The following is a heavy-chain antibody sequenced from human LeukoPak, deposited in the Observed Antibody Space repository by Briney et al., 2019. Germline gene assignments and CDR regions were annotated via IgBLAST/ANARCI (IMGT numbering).Heavy chain of an antibody. J-gene: IGHJ6*02. CDR1: GFTFSNAW. Sequence: GGSLRLSCAASGFTFSNAWMSWVRQAPGKGLEWVGRIKSKTDGGTTDYAAPVKGRFTISRDDSKNTLYLQMNSLKTEDTAVYYCTDSIDCSGGSCYNYYYYYGMDVWGQGTTVTVSS. D-gene: IGHD2-15*01. V-gene: IGHV3-15*01. CDR2: IKSKTDGGTT. CDR3: TDSIDCSGGSCYNYYYYYGMDV.